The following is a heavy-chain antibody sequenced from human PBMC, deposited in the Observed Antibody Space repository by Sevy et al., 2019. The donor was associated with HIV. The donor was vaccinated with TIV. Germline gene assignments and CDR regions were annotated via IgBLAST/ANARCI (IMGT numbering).Heavy chain of an antibody. Sequence: GGSLRLSCAASGFTFNYYGMYWVRQAPGKGLEWVSFIRYDGSNNDYADSVKGRFTISRDNSKNTVYLQMNSLRGEDTAVYHCAKDRVVVVPAAPGLGYYYGMDVWGQGTTVTVSS. V-gene: IGHV3-30*02. CDR1: GFTFNYYG. D-gene: IGHD2-2*01. J-gene: IGHJ6*02. CDR3: AKDRVVVVPAAPGLGYYYGMDV. CDR2: IRYDGSNN.